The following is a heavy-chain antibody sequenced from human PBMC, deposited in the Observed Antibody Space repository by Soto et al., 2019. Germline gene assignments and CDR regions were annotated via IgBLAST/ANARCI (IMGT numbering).Heavy chain of an antibody. V-gene: IGHV4-59*08. D-gene: IGHD2-21*02. CDR3: ARHAAFGGSDYYFDS. CDR1: GGSISSYY. J-gene: IGHJ4*02. Sequence: SETLSLTCTVSGGSISSYYWSWIRQPPGKGLEWIGYIYYSGSTNYNPSLKSRVTISVDTSKNQFSLKLSSVTAADTAVYYCARHAAFGGSDYYFDSWGQGTLVTVSS. CDR2: IYYSGST.